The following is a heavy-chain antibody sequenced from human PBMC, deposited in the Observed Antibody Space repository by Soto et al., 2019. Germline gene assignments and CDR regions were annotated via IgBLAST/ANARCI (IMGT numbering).Heavy chain of an antibody. J-gene: IGHJ4*02. Sequence: QVQLVQSGAEVKKPGASVKVSCKASGYTFSSYGISWVRQAPGQGLEWMGWISAYNGNTKYAQKFQGRATMTTDTTTSTAYRELRSLRSDDTAVYYCAIEPNYFDSWGQGTLFTFSS. CDR2: ISAYNGNT. CDR3: AIEPNYFDS. V-gene: IGHV1-18*01. CDR1: GYTFSSYG.